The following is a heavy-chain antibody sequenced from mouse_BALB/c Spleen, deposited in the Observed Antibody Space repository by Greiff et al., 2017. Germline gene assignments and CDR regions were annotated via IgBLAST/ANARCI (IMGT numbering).Heavy chain of an antibody. D-gene: IGHD2-4*01. CDR1: GFNIKDTY. J-gene: IGHJ1*01. V-gene: IGHV14-3*02. CDR3: ARWDYGWYFDV. Sequence: VQLQQSGAELVKPGASVKLSCTASGFNIKDTYMHWVKQRPEQGLEWIGRIDPANGNTKYDPKFQGKATITADTSSNTAYLQLSSLTSEDTAVYYCARWDYGWYFDVWGAGTTVTVSS. CDR2: IDPANGNT.